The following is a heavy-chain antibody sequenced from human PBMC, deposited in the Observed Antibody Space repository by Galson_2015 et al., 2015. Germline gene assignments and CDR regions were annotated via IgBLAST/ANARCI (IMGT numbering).Heavy chain of an antibody. D-gene: IGHD1-26*01. CDR2: ISGSGDIT. CDR3: AKGFPRYRYAMDV. V-gene: IGHV3-23*01. CDR1: GFTFSNYA. Sequence: SLRLSCAASGFTFSNYAMSWVRQAPGKGLEWVSGISGSGDITYYADSVKGRFTISRDNSKNTLYLQMSSLRAEDTALYYCAKGFPRYRYAMDVWGQGTTVIVSS. J-gene: IGHJ6*02.